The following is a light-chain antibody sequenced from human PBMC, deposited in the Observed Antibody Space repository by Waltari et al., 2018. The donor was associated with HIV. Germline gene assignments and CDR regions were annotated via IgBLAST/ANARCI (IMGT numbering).Light chain of an antibody. V-gene: IGLV4-69*01. CDR2: LKSDGRH. CDR3: QTWGTGIQEV. Sequence: QLVLTQPPSASASLGASVTLTCTLSRGPSNYAIASPQHQPGKGPRYLMTLKSDGRHIKGDGTPDRFSGSSSGAERYLTISSLQAEDEADYYCQTWGTGIQEVFGGGTKLTVL. J-gene: IGLJ3*02. CDR1: RGPSNYA.